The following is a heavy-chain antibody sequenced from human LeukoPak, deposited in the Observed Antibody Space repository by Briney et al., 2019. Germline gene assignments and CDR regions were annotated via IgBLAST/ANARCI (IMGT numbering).Heavy chain of an antibody. CDR3: AREARSPIAARPIDY. Sequence: PSETLSLTCAVYGGSFSDYYWSWIRQPPGKGLEWIGEINHSGSTNYNPSLKSRVTISVDTSKNQFSLKLSSVTAADTAVYYCAREARSPIAARPIDYWGQGTLVTVSS. D-gene: IGHD6-6*01. J-gene: IGHJ4*02. CDR2: INHSGST. V-gene: IGHV4-34*01. CDR1: GGSFSDYY.